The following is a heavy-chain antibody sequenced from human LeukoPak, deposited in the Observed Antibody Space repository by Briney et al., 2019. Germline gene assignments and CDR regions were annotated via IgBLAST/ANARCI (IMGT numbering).Heavy chain of an antibody. CDR3: ARQVKGNWYAFGFDY. CDR1: GGSISSSSYY. J-gene: IGHJ4*02. CDR2: IYYSGST. D-gene: IGHD1-1*01. Sequence: SETLSLTCTVSGGSISSSSYYWGWIRQPPGKGLEWIGSIYYSGSTYYNPSLKSRVTISVDTSKNQFSLKLSSVTAADTAVYYCARQVKGNWYAFGFDYWGQGTLVSVSS. V-gene: IGHV4-39*07.